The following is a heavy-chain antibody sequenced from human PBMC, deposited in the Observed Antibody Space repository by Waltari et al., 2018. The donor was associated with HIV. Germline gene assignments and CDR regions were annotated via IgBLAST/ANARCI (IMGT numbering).Heavy chain of an antibody. CDR1: GFIFSTYA. D-gene: IGHD1-1*01. Sequence: EVQLLESGGGLVQPGGSLRLSCAASGFIFSTYAMSWVRQAPGKGLEWVAGTSGSGGIRNYADTVKGRFTISRDNSKTTLYLEMNSLRAEDTAVYYCARTGGNDFDSWGQGTLVTVSS. CDR2: TSGSGGIR. J-gene: IGHJ4*02. CDR3: ARTGGNDFDS. V-gene: IGHV3-23*01.